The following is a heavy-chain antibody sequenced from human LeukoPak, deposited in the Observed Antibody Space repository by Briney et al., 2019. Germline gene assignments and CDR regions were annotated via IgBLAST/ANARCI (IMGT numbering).Heavy chain of an antibody. CDR3: ARQPYGSSPDY. V-gene: IGHV4-59*08. Sequence: SETLSLTCAVSGVSINNYYWRWIRQPPGKGLEWIGCIYYNPSLKSRVTISIDTSKKQFSLKLSSVTAADTAVYYCARQPYGSSPDYWGQGTLVTVSS. CDR2: IYY. J-gene: IGHJ4*02. D-gene: IGHD1-26*01. CDR1: GVSINNYY.